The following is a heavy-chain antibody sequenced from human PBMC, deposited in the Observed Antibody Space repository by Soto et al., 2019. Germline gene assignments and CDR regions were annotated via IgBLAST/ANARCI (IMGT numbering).Heavy chain of an antibody. CDR1: GFTFSSHG. V-gene: IGHV3-30*18. J-gene: IGHJ4*02. D-gene: IGHD3-22*01. Sequence: QVQLVESGGGVVQPGRSLRLSCAASGFTFSSHGMHWVRQAPGKGLEWVAVISYDGSNKYYADSVKGRFTISRDNSKNTLYLQMNSLRAEDTAVYYCAKRQGSSGYSRDVHIQGYFDYWGQGTLVTVSS. CDR3: AKRQGSSGYSRDVHIQGYFDY. CDR2: ISYDGSNK.